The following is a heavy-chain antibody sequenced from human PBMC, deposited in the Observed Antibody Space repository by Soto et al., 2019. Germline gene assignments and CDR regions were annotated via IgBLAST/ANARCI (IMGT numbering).Heavy chain of an antibody. J-gene: IGHJ4*02. V-gene: IGHV1-3*01. CDR3: ARIAARPLYYFDY. CDR1: GYTFTSYA. Sequence: ASVKVSCKASGYTFTSYAMHWVRQAPGQRLEWTGWINAGNGNTKYSQKFQGRVTITRDTSASTAYMELSSLRSEDTAVYYCARIAARPLYYFDYWGQGTLVTVSS. CDR2: INAGNGNT. D-gene: IGHD6-6*01.